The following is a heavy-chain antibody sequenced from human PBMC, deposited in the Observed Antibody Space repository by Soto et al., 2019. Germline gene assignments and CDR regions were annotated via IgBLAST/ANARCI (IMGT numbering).Heavy chain of an antibody. Sequence: QVQLVQSGAEVKKPGSSVKVSCRASGGTFSSYAISWVRQAPGQGLEWMGGIIPIFGTANYAQKFQGRVTITADESTSTAYMELSSLRSEDTAVYYCASSTYGDSSDYYYGMDVWGQGTTVTVSS. D-gene: IGHD4-17*01. CDR1: GGTFSSYA. CDR2: IIPIFGTA. CDR3: ASSTYGDSSDYYYGMDV. J-gene: IGHJ6*02. V-gene: IGHV1-69*01.